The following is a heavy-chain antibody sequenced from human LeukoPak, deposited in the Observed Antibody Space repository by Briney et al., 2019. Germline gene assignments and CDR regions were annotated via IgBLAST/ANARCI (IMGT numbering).Heavy chain of an antibody. CDR3: ATDRSLIGHHHYDY. Sequence: ASVKVSCKVSGYTLTELSMHWVRQAPGKGLEWMGGFDPEDGETIYAQKSQGRVTMTEDTSTDTAYMELSSLRSEDTAVYYCATDRSLIGHHHYDYWGQGTLVTVSS. CDR1: GYTLTELS. V-gene: IGHV1-24*01. J-gene: IGHJ4*02. CDR2: FDPEDGET. D-gene: IGHD2-8*01.